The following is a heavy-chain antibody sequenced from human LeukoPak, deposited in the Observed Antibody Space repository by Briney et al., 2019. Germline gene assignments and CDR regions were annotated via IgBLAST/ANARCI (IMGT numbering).Heavy chain of an antibody. CDR3: AKTLHDYGDYADY. V-gene: IGHV3-33*03. CDR1: GFSFTTYG. Sequence: GGSLRLSCAASGFSFTTYGMHWVRQAPGKGLEWVAVIWSDGSNKYYVDSVKGRFTISRDSAKNSLYLQMNSLRPEDTALYYCAKTLHDYGDYADYWGQGTLVTVSS. J-gene: IGHJ4*02. D-gene: IGHD4-17*01. CDR2: IWSDGSNK.